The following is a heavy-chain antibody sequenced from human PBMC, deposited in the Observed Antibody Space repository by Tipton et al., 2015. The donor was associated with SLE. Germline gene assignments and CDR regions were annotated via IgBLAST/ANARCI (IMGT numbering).Heavy chain of an antibody. CDR1: GFTFSSYA. V-gene: IGHV3-23*01. CDR2: ISGSGGST. CDR3: AKDPSGGDYSSGWYRAFDI. J-gene: IGHJ3*02. D-gene: IGHD6-19*01. Sequence: SLRLSCAASGFTFSSYAMSWVRQAPGKGLEWVSVISGSGGSTYYADSVKGRFTISRDNSKYTLYLQMNSLRAEDTAVYYCAKDPSGGDYSSGWYRAFDIWGQGTMVTVSS.